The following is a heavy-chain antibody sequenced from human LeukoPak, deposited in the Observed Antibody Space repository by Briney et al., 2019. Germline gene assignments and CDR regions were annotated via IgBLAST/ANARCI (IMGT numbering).Heavy chain of an antibody. CDR1: GFTFSSYW. D-gene: IGHD6-13*01. CDR2: IKQDGSEK. V-gene: IGHV3-7*01. J-gene: IGHJ6*02. Sequence: GGSLRLSCAASGFTFSSYWMSWVRQAPGKGLEWVANIKQDGSEKYYVDSVKGRFTISGDNAKNSLYLQMNSLRAEDTAVYYCAREIDSSSWYRGYYYGMDVWGQGTTVTVSS. CDR3: AREIDSSSWYRGYYYGMDV.